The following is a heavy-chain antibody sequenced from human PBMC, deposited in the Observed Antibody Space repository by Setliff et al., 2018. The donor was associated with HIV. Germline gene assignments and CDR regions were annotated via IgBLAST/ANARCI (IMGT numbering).Heavy chain of an antibody. D-gene: IGHD6-13*01. V-gene: IGHV4-4*07. J-gene: IGHJ4*02. CDR1: GGSIGTYY. CDR3: AREDKYGYSSSWYNY. CDR2: LYSGGTT. Sequence: SETLSLTCTVSGGSIGTYYWSWIRQPAGKGLEWIGRLYSGGTTNYNPSLKSRLTMSVDTSNNKFSLKLRSLTAADTAVYYCAREDKYGYSSSWYNYWGQGALVTVSS.